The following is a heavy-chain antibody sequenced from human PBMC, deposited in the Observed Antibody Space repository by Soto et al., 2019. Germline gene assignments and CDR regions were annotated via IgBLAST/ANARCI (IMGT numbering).Heavy chain of an antibody. V-gene: IGHV4-39*01. J-gene: IGHJ4*02. Sequence: QLQLQESGPGLVKPSETLSLTCTVSGGSISSSSYYWGWIRQPPGKGLEWIGSIYYSGSTYYNPSPKSRVTISVDTSKNQFSLKLSSVTAADTAVYYCAGNIVVVVAAADPYFDYWGQGTLVTVSS. CDR3: AGNIVVVVAAADPYFDY. D-gene: IGHD2-15*01. CDR2: IYYSGST. CDR1: GGSISSSSYY.